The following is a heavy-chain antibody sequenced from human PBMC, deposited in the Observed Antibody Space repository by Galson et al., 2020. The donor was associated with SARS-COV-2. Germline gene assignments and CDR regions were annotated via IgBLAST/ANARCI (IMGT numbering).Heavy chain of an antibody. J-gene: IGHJ6*02. CDR3: ARGAVAADGSLVGMDV. CDR2: INHSGST. Sequence: SETLSLTCAVYGGSFSGYYWSWIRQPPGKGLEWIGEINHSGSTNYNPSLKSRVTISVDTSKNQFSLKLSSVTAADTAVYYCARGAVAADGSLVGMDVWGQGTTVTVSS. CDR1: GGSFSGYY. V-gene: IGHV4-34*01. D-gene: IGHD6-19*01.